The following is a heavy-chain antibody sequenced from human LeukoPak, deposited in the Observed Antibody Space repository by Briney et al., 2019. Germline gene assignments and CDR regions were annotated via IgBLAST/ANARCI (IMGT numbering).Heavy chain of an antibody. V-gene: IGHV3-23*01. CDR1: QFTFSTYG. CDR3: ARRMYSSSSADYFDY. J-gene: IGHJ4*02. CDR2: IGDNGRST. Sequence: GGSLRLSCAASQFTFSTYGMSWVRQAPGKGLEWVSGIGDNGRSTYYANSVKGRFTISRDNSKNTLYLQMNSLTAEDTAVYYCARRMYSSSSADYFDYWGQGTLVTVSS. D-gene: IGHD6-6*01.